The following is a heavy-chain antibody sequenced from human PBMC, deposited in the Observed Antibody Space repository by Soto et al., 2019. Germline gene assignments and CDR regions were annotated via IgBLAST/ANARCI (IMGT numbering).Heavy chain of an antibody. J-gene: IGHJ1*01. CDR2: ISGSGGST. CDR1: GFTFSSYA. D-gene: IGHD6-19*01. V-gene: IGHV3-23*01. Sequence: GGSLRLSCAASGFTFSSYAMSWVRQAPGKGLEWVSAISGSGGSTYYADSVKGRFTISRDNSKNTLYLQMNSLRAEDTAVYYCAKDRRIAVALTPTEYFQHWGQGTLVTVSS. CDR3: AKDRRIAVALTPTEYFQH.